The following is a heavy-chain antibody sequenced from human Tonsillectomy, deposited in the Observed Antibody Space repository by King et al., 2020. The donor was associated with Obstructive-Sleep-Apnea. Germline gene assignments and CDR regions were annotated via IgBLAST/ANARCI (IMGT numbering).Heavy chain of an antibody. J-gene: IGHJ4*02. Sequence: VQLVESGGGLVRPVGSLRLSCSASGFSFSSYCMTWVRQAPGKGLEWVANIRQDGTEMYYVDSVKGRFTNSRDNAKNSLYLQMNSLRAEDTAVYYCARENDNDTYGYSHYFDYWGQGTLVTVSS. V-gene: IGHV3-7*03. CDR3: ARENDNDTYGYSHYFDY. CDR2: IRQDGTEM. CDR1: GFSFSSYC. D-gene: IGHD5-18*01.